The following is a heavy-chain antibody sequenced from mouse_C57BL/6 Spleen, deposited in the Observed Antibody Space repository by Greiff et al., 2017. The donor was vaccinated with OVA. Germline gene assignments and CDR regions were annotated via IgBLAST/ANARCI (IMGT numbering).Heavy chain of an antibody. CDR3: ARDYYGTPMDY. CDR1: GFTFSDYG. J-gene: IGHJ4*01. CDR2: ISSGSSTI. V-gene: IGHV5-17*01. D-gene: IGHD1-1*01. Sequence: DVMLVESGGGLVKPGGSLKLSCAASGFTFSDYGMHWVRQAPEKGLEWVAYISSGSSTIYYADTVKGRFTISRDNAKNTLFLQMTSLRSEDTAMYYCARDYYGTPMDYWGQGTSVTVSS.